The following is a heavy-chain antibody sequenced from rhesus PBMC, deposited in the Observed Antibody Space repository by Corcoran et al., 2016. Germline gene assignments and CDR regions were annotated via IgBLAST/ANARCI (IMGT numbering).Heavy chain of an antibody. J-gene: IGHJ4*01. V-gene: IGHV1-180*01. CDR2: ISPSNRTT. CDR3: TRASRGGYFDY. Sequence: QVQLVQSGGEIKRPGASVKLSCKPFGYDFTSYYIHWVRPAPGQGLEWVGLISPSNRTTAYAQSFQGRVTITTDSSTSTVYMELNSLRSEDTAVYYCTRASRGGYFDYWGQGVLVTVSS. D-gene: IGHD3-9*01. CDR1: GYDFTSYY.